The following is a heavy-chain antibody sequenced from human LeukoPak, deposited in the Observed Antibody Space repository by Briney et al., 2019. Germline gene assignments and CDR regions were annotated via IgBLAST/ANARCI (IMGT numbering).Heavy chain of an antibody. D-gene: IGHD3-16*02. CDR3: ARDRIMVTFGGVIAADY. CDR1: GFTFSSYW. CDR2: IKQDGSEK. Sequence: GGSLRLSCAASGFTFSSYWMSWVRQAPGKGLEWVANIKQDGSEKYYVDSVKGRFTISRDNAKNSLYLQMNSLRAEDTAVYYCARDRIMVTFGGVIAADYWGQGTLVTVSS. J-gene: IGHJ4*02. V-gene: IGHV3-7*01.